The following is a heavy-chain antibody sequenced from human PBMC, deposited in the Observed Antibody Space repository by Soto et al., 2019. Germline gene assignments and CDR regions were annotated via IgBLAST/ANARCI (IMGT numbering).Heavy chain of an antibody. CDR3: ARAWDDSSAFDY. CDR2: INPSGGSG. CDR1: GYTFNTYY. V-gene: IGHV1-46*02. Sequence: AASVKVSCKASGYTFNTYYRRWVRQAPGQGLEWMAIINPSGGSGSHAHKFQGRVTVTRDTPTSTLYMELSSLRSEDTAMYYCARAWDDSSAFDYWGQGTLVTVSS. D-gene: IGHD4-4*01. J-gene: IGHJ4*02.